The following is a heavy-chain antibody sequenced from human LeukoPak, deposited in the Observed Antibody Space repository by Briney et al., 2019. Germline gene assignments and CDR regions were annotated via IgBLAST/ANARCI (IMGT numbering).Heavy chain of an antibody. Sequence: GRSLRLSCAASGFTFSIYGMHWVRQAPGKGLEWVAVIWYDGSNKYYADSVKGRFTISRDNSKNTLYLQMNSLRAEDTAVYYCAREWNDSSGWAFDIWGQGTMVTVSS. J-gene: IGHJ3*02. D-gene: IGHD3-22*01. V-gene: IGHV3-33*08. CDR1: GFTFSIYG. CDR2: IWYDGSNK. CDR3: AREWNDSSGWAFDI.